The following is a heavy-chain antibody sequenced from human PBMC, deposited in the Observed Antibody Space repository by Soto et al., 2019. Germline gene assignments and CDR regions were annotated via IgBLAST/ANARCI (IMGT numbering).Heavy chain of an antibody. D-gene: IGHD6-19*01. CDR2: MYYSGST. Sequence: SETLSVTCTVSCGSIGNDYWSWIRQPPGKGLEWIGYMYYSGSTNYNPSLKSRVTISVDTSTSQFSLKLSSVTAADTAVYYCASGNNPEYSSGWLRSQGQDYWGQGTLVTVSP. CDR3: ASGNNPEYSSGWLRSQGQDY. V-gene: IGHV4-59*01. CDR1: CGSIGNDY. J-gene: IGHJ4*02.